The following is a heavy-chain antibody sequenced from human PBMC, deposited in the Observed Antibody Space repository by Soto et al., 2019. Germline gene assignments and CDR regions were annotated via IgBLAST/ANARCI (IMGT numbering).Heavy chain of an antibody. J-gene: IGHJ4*02. CDR3: ARVTRMSSEGIGYY. V-gene: IGHV3-30*19. CDR2: VHYDGNTK. D-gene: IGHD6-13*01. CDR1: GFTFSSDG. Sequence: QVQLVESGGGVVQPGESLRLSCVASGFTFSSDGMHWVRQAPGKGLEWVAVVHYDGNTKYYADSVMGRFTISRDNSRNTLYLEMNTLRAEDTGLYYCARVTRMSSEGIGYYWGQGTLVTVSS.